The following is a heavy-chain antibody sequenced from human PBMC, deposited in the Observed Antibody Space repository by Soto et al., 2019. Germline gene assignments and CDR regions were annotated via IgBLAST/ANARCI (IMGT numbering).Heavy chain of an antibody. Sequence: PGGSLRLSCAASGFTFSSYSMNWVRQAPGKGLEWVSSISSSSSYIYYADSVKGRFTISRDNAKNSLYLQMNSLRAEDTAVYYCARGLYYYDSSGYYYFDYWGQGTLVTVSS. V-gene: IGHV3-21*01. CDR1: GFTFSSYS. J-gene: IGHJ4*02. CDR3: ARGLYYYDSSGYYYFDY. CDR2: ISSSSSYI. D-gene: IGHD3-22*01.